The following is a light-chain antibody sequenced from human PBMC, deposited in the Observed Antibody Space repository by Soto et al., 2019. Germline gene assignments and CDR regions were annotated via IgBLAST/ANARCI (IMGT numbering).Light chain of an antibody. CDR1: SSDVGSYNL. CDR2: DVI. V-gene: IGLV2-23*02. CDR3: CSYAGRSTWV. Sequence: QSALTQPASVSGSPGQSITISCTGTSSDVGSYNLVSWYQQHPGKAPKLMIYDVIKRPSGVSNRFSGSKSGNTASLTISGLQAEDEADYYCCSYAGRSTWVFGGGTKPTVL. J-gene: IGLJ3*02.